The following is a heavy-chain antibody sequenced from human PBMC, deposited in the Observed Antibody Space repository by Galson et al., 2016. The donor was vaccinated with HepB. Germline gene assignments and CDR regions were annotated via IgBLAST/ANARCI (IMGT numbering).Heavy chain of an antibody. CDR2: INGIATDT. D-gene: IGHD3-3*01. J-gene: IGHJ6*03. Sequence: SLRLSCAASGFTFKFFALHWVRQAPGKGLEHLGGINGIATDTFSADSVRGRFSISRDNSNDTLFLQMGSLAVDDTGIYYCARERGSGYTYYSLDVWGRGNTVTVS. V-gene: IGHV3-64*02. CDR1: GFTFKFFA. CDR3: ARERGSGYTYYSLDV.